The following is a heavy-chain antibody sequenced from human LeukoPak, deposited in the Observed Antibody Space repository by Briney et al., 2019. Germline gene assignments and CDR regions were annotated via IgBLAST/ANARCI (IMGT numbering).Heavy chain of an antibody. CDR2: ISTYNGNT. Sequence: GASVKVSCRASGYTFTSYGISWVRQAPGEGLEWMGWISTYNGNTNYAQKLQGRVTMTTDTSTSTAYMELRSLRSDDTAVYYCARYCSGGSCLGDYWGQGTLVTVSS. CDR3: ARYCSGGSCLGDY. D-gene: IGHD2-15*01. CDR1: GYTFTSYG. J-gene: IGHJ4*02. V-gene: IGHV1-18*04.